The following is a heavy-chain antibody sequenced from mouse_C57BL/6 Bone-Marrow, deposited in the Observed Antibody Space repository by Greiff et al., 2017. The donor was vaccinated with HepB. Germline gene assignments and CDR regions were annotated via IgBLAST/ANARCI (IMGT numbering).Heavy chain of an antibody. V-gene: IGHV5-17*01. CDR2: ISSGSSTI. D-gene: IGHD1-1*01. Sequence: VQLKESGGGLVKPGGSLKLSCAASGFTFSDYGMHWVRQAPEKGLERVAYISSGSSTIYYADTVKGRFTISRDNAKNTLFLQMTSLSSEDTAMYYCARTLRGAMDYWGQGTSVTVSS. J-gene: IGHJ4*01. CDR1: GFTFSDYG. CDR3: ARTLRGAMDY.